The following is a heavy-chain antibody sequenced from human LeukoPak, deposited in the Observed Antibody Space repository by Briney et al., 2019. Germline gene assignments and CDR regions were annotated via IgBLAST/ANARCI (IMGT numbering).Heavy chain of an antibody. J-gene: IGHJ6*02. Sequence: ASVKVSCKASGYTFTGYYMHWVRQAPGQGLEWMGWINPNSGGTNYAQKFQGRVTMTRDTSISTAYMELSRLRSDDTAVYYCARSEGCSGGSCYSPFYYYYYGMDVWGQGTTVTVSS. D-gene: IGHD2-15*01. CDR3: ARSEGCSGGSCYSPFYYYYYGMDV. CDR2: INPNSGGT. CDR1: GYTFTGYY. V-gene: IGHV1-2*02.